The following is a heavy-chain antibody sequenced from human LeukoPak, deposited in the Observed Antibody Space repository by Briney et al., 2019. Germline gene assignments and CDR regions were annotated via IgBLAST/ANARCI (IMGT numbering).Heavy chain of an antibody. CDR2: IIPILGIA. CDR3: ARDYSYGDDAFDI. J-gene: IGHJ3*02. CDR1: GGTFSSYA. Sequence: ASVKVSCKASGGTFSSYAISWVRQAPGQGLEWMGRIIPILGIANYAQKFQGRVTITADKSTSTAYMELSSLRSEDTAVYYCARDYSYGDDAFDIWGQGTMVTVSS. D-gene: IGHD5-18*01. V-gene: IGHV1-69*04.